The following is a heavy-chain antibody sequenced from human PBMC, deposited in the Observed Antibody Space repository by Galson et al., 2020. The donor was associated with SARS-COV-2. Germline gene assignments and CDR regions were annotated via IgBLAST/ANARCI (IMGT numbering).Heavy chain of an antibody. CDR1: GFTFSNFA. V-gene: IGHV3-30*14. D-gene: IGHD2-2*01. J-gene: IGHJ4*02. Sequence: GESLKISCAASGFTFSNFAMEWVRQAPGKGLEWVAVISYDGATKLYADSVKGRFTISRDNTGTTLYLHMNSLRPEGTALYYCARDPTALKYCTGTTCYPFYFDSWGQGTLVTVSS. CDR3: ARDPTALKYCTGTTCYPFYFDS. CDR2: ISYDGATK.